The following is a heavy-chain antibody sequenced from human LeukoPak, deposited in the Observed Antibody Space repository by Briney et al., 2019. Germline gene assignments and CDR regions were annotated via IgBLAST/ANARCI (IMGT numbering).Heavy chain of an antibody. Sequence: SETLSLTCTVSGGSIGTDYWSWIRQPAGERLEWIGRISNTGSADYNPSLKSRVTMSVDTSRNQFSLKMTSVTAADTAMYYCAKNELWSYGLVHYWGQGTLVTVSS. D-gene: IGHD1-26*01. J-gene: IGHJ4*02. V-gene: IGHV4-4*07. CDR1: GGSIGTDY. CDR3: AKNELWSYGLVHY. CDR2: ISNTGSA.